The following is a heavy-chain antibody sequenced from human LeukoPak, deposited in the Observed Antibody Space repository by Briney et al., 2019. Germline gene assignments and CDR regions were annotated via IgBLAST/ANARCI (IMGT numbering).Heavy chain of an antibody. J-gene: IGHJ6*02. CDR2: ISGSGGST. V-gene: IGHV3-23*01. D-gene: IGHD3-16*01. CDR3: RGGYYYYGMDV. Sequence: GGSLRLSCAASGFTFSGYAMSWVRQAPGKGLEWVSTISGSGGSTYYADSVKGRFTISRDNSKNTLYLQMNSLRAEDTAVYYCRGGYYYYGMDVWGQGTTVTVSS. CDR1: GFTFSGYA.